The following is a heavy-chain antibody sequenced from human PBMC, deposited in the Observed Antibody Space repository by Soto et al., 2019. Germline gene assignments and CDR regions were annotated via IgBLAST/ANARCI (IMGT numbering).Heavy chain of an antibody. CDR3: AKDLYVVVVAAYFDY. CDR1: GFTFSSYA. D-gene: IGHD2-15*01. V-gene: IGHV3-23*01. J-gene: IGHJ4*02. Sequence: GGSLRLSCAASGFTFSSYAMSWVRQAPGKGLEWVSAISGSGGSTYYADSVKGRFTISRDNSKNTLYLQMNSLRAEDTAVYYCAKDLYVVVVAAYFDYWGQGTLVTVSS. CDR2: ISGSGGST.